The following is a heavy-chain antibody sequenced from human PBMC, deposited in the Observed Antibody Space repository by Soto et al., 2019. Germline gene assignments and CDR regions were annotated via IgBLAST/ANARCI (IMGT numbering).Heavy chain of an antibody. CDR2: ISYDGSNK. D-gene: IGHD4-4*01. CDR1: GFTFSSYA. CDR3: ARHLWRDDYNWGYFDL. Sequence: QVQLVESGGGVVQPGRSLRLSCAASGFTFSSYAMHWVRQAPGKGLEWGAVISYDGSNKYYTDSVKGRFTISRDNSKNSLYLEMNSLRAEATAVYYSARHLWRDDYNWGYFDLWGRGPLVTVSS. J-gene: IGHJ2*01. V-gene: IGHV3-30*14.